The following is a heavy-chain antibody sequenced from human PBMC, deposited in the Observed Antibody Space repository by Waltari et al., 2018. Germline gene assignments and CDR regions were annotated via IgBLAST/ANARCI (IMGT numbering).Heavy chain of an antibody. CDR1: GFTFDDYA. CDR2: ISWNSGSI. CDR3: ASTYDSSGYDDAFYI. Sequence: EVQLVESGGGLVQPGRSLRLSCAASGFTFDDYAMHWVRQAPGKGLEWVSGISWNSGSIGYADSVKGRFTISRDNAKNSLYLQMNSLRAEDTALYYCASTYDSSGYDDAFYIWGQGTMVTVSS. D-gene: IGHD3-22*01. J-gene: IGHJ3*02. V-gene: IGHV3-9*01.